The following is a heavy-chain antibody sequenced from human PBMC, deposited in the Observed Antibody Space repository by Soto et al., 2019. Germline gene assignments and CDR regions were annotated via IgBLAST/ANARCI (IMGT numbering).Heavy chain of an antibody. J-gene: IGHJ4*02. D-gene: IGHD4-17*01. V-gene: IGHV1-18*01. CDR3: ARDWVGDLAY. Sequence: QVQLVQSGGEVKQPGASVKVSCKTSGYTFTSYGISWVRQAPGQGLEWMGWISGYNGDTKYVQKCQGRVTLTTDTSTNTAYMEVRSLRSDDTAVSYCARDWVGDLAYWGQGTLVTVSS. CDR1: GYTFTSYG. CDR2: ISGYNGDT.